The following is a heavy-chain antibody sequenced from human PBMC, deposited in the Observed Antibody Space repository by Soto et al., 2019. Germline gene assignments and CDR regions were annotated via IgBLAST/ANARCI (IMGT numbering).Heavy chain of an antibody. Sequence: ASVKVSCKASGGTFSSYAISWVRQAPGQGLEWMGGIIPIFGTANYAQKFQGRVTITADKSTSTAYMELSSLRSEDTAVYYYAKRAYCSGGSCFQPGFDYWGQGTLVTVSS. V-gene: IGHV1-69*06. CDR3: AKRAYCSGGSCFQPGFDY. J-gene: IGHJ4*02. CDR1: GGTFSSYA. CDR2: IIPIFGTA. D-gene: IGHD2-15*01.